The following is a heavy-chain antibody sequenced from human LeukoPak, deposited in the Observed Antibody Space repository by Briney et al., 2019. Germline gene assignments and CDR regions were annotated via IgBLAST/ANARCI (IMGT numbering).Heavy chain of an antibody. J-gene: IGHJ4*02. CDR2: IYSGGST. CDR1: GFTVSSNY. D-gene: IGHD1-20*01. V-gene: IGHV3-66*01. Sequence: GGSLRLSCAASGFTVSSNYMSWVRQAPGKGLEWVSVIYSGGSTYYADSVKGRFTISRDNSKNTLYLQMNSLRAEDTAVYYCASGGLTGTGSGRKIYYFDYWGQGTLVTVSS. CDR3: ASGGLTGTGSGRKIYYFDY.